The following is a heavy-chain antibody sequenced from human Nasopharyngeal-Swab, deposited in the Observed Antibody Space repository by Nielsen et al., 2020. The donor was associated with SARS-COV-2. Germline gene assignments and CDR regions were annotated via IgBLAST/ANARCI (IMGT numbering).Heavy chain of an antibody. CDR2: IYTSGST. Sequence: SETLSLTCTVSGGSISSYYWSWIRQPAGKGLEWIGRIYTSGSTNYNPSLKSRVTMSVDTSKNQFSLKLSSVTAADTAMYYCARDGEIAAAPYYYYYYYGMDVWGQGTTVTVSS. CDR1: GGSISSYY. D-gene: IGHD6-13*01. J-gene: IGHJ6*02. V-gene: IGHV4-4*07. CDR3: ARDGEIAAAPYYYYYYYGMDV.